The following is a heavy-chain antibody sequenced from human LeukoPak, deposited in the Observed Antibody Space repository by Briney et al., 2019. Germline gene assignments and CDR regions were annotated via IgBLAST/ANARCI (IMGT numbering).Heavy chain of an antibody. CDR2: IYYSGST. CDR3: AGGDAYYFDY. V-gene: IGHV4-39*01. Sequence: SETLSLTCTVSGGSISSSTFYWGWIRQPPGKGLEWIGSIYYSGSTYYNPSLKSRVTISVDTSKNQFSLKLSSLTAADTAVYYCAGGDAYYFDYWGQGTLVTVSS. CDR1: GGSISSSTFY. D-gene: IGHD3-16*01. J-gene: IGHJ4*02.